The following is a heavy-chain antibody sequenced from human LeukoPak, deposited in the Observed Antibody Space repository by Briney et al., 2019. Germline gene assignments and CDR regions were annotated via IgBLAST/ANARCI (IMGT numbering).Heavy chain of an antibody. D-gene: IGHD2/OR15-2a*01. CDR2: ILSSSTYI. Sequence: PGGSLRLSCAASGFAFNTYSMNWVRQAPGKGLEWVSFILSSSTYIYYTDSVKGRFTISRDNARNSLYLQMDNLRAEDTGVYYCARDFYDGFALDYWGQGTLVTVSS. CDR3: ARDFYDGFALDY. J-gene: IGHJ4*02. CDR1: GFAFNTYS. V-gene: IGHV3-21*03.